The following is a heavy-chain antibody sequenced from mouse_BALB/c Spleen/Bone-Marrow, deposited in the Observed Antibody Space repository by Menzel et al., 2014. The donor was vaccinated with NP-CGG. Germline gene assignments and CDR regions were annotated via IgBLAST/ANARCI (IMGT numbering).Heavy chain of an antibody. CDR2: IYPGDGSA. D-gene: IGHD1-2*01. CDR1: GYTFTSYD. V-gene: IGHV1S56*01. Sequence: QVQLKESGPELVKPGALVKISCKASGYTFTSYDINWVKQRPGQGLEWIGWIYPGDGSAKYNEKFKGKATLTADKSSSTADMQLSSLSSENSAVYFCARSGHYYGPYFYYWGQGTTLTVSS. CDR3: ARSGHYYGPYFYY. J-gene: IGHJ2*01.